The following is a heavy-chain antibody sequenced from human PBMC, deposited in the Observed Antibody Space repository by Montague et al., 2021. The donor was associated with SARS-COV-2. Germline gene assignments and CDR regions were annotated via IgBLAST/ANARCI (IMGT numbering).Heavy chain of an antibody. Sequence: SETLSLTCSVSGDSINNSRYYWGWIRRPPGKGLEWVGTIYYSGSAYYXXXLKSRVTISVDTSKDQFSLKLNSVTATDTAVYYCARLESTRGVIIRGAFHIWGQGTKVTVSS. V-gene: IGHV4-39*01. CDR3: ARLESTRGVIIRGAFHI. D-gene: IGHD3-10*01. J-gene: IGHJ3*02. CDR2: IYYSGSA. CDR1: GDSINNSRYY.